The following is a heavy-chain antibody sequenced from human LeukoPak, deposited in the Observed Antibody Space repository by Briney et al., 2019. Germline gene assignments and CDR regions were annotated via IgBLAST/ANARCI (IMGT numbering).Heavy chain of an antibody. CDR3: ARGGPYHAFDI. J-gene: IGHJ3*02. CDR2: INNDGGGT. D-gene: IGHD2-2*02. V-gene: IGHV3-74*01. CDR1: GFTFGSYW. Sequence: GGSLRLSCAASGFTFGSYWMYWVRRAPGKGLVYIARINNDGGGTTYADSVKGRFTISRGNARNGVYLQMNSLRAEDTAVYYCARGGPYHAFDIWGQGTMVTVSS.